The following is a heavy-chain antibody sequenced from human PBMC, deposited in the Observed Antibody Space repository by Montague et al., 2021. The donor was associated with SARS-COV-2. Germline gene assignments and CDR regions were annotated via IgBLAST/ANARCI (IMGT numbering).Heavy chain of an antibody. J-gene: IGHJ3*02. Sequence: SETLSLTCTVSGGSITRNYYWGWIRQPPAKGLEWVGNIYYSGATFINPSLESRVPISVDASTNQFSLNLTSVTATDTAGYYCARPLVRGVPKAFDIWGQGALVIVSS. D-gene: IGHD3-10*01. V-gene: IGHV4-39*01. CDR2: IYYSGAT. CDR1: GGSITRNYY. CDR3: ARPLVRGVPKAFDI.